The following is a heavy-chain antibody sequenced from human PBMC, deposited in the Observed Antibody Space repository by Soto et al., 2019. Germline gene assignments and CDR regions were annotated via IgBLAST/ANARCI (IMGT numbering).Heavy chain of an antibody. V-gene: IGHV4-38-2*01. CDR1: GYSSNSVHF. CDR3: AAATLPGARFYGMDV. J-gene: IGHJ6*02. D-gene: IGHD2-2*01. CDR2: LSQNGGT. Sequence: PSETLSLTCVVSGYSSNSVHFWGWIRQPPGKGLQWIGSLSQNGGTYRNPSPRSRVTLSVDTSKNQFSLKLTSVTAADAAVYYCAAATLPGARFYGMDVWGQGSTVTVSS.